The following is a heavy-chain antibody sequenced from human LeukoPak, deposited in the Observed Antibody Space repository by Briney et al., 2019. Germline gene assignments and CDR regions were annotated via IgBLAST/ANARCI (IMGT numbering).Heavy chain of an antibody. V-gene: IGHV4-59*02. D-gene: IGHD1-26*01. Sequence: SETMSLTCTVSGGSVRSYHWSWIRQSPGEGLEWIAYIHNSGGTRYNPSLQSRVTISVDTSKNQFSLKLRSVTAADTAVYYCVRDWEGFNFDIWGQGTMVTVSS. CDR2: IHNSGGT. CDR3: VRDWEGFNFDI. J-gene: IGHJ3*02. CDR1: GGSVRSYH.